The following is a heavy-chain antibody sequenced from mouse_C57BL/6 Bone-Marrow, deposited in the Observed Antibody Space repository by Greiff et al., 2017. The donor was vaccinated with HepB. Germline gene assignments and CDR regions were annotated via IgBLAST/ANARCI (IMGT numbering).Heavy chain of an antibody. J-gene: IGHJ4*01. CDR1: GYTFTSYW. Sequence: VQLQQSGAELAKPGASVKLSCKASGYTFTSYWMHWVKPRPGQGLEWIGYINPSSGYTKYNQKFKDKATLTADKSSSTAYMQLSSLTYEDSAVYYCARDYYGSSYAMDYWGQGTSVTVSS. CDR2: INPSSGYT. CDR3: ARDYYGSSYAMDY. D-gene: IGHD1-1*01. V-gene: IGHV1-7*01.